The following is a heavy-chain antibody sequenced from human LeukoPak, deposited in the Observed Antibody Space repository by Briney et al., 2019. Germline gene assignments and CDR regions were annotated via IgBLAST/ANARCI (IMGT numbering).Heavy chain of an antibody. CDR1: GFTFSSYA. D-gene: IGHD2-21*02. CDR2: ISGSGGST. CDR3: AKDNSPRYCGGDCYALGRVDY. J-gene: IGHJ4*02. Sequence: PGGSLRLSCAASGFTFSSYAMSWVRQAPGKGLEWVSAISGSGGSTYYADSVKGRFTISRDNSKNTLYLQMNSLRAEDTAVYYCAKDNSPRYCGGDCYALGRVDYWGQGTLVTVSS. V-gene: IGHV3-23*01.